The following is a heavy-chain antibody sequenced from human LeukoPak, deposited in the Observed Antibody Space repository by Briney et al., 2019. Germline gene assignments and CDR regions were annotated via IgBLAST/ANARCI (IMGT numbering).Heavy chain of an antibody. Sequence: ASVKVSCKASGYTFTCNYMHWVRQAPGQGLEWMGWINPNSGGTNYARKFQGRVTMTRDTSIGTAYMELNRLRSDDTAVYYCARGGDLDYWGQGTLVTVSS. CDR1: GYTFTCNY. D-gene: IGHD4-17*01. CDR2: INPNSGGT. CDR3: ARGGDLDY. V-gene: IGHV1-2*02. J-gene: IGHJ4*02.